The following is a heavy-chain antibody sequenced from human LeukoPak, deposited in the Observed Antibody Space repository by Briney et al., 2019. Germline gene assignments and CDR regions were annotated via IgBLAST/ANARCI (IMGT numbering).Heavy chain of an antibody. CDR2: IIPIFGTA. CDR3: ARGGGVPAATSPYYYYYMDV. Sequence: SVKVSCKASGGTFSSYAISWVRQAPGQGLEWMGGIIPIFGTANYAQKFQDRVTITADESTSTAYMELSSLRSEDTAVYYCARGGGVPAATSPYYYYYMDVWGKGTTVTVSS. J-gene: IGHJ6*03. D-gene: IGHD2-2*01. V-gene: IGHV1-69*13. CDR1: GGTFSSYA.